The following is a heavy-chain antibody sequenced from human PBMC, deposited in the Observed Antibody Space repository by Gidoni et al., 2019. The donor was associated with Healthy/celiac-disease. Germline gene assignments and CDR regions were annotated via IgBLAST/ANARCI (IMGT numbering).Heavy chain of an antibody. D-gene: IGHD3-22*01. V-gene: IGHV1-69*01. CDR1: GGTFSSYA. J-gene: IGHJ4*02. CDR2: IIPIFGTA. Sequence: QVQLVQSGAEVKKPGSSVKVSCKASGGTFSSYAISWVRQAPGQGLEWMGGIIPIFGTANYAQKFQGRVTITAEESTSTAYMELSSLRSEDTAVYYCARDKANYYDSSGYSPFDYWGQGTLVTVSS. CDR3: ARDKANYYDSSGYSPFDY.